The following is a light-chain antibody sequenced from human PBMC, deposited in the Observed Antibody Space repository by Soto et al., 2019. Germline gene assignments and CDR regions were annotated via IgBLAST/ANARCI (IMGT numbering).Light chain of an antibody. CDR3: QQSYSMFT. V-gene: IGKV1-39*01. Sequence: DIQMTQSPSSLSASVGDRVTITCRASQNIRSYLNWYQQKPGKAPKFLIYAASSLQSGVPSRFSGSGSGTAFTLTIRSLQLEDFATYYCQQSYSMFTFGPGTKVDIK. CDR2: AAS. CDR1: QNIRSY. J-gene: IGKJ3*01.